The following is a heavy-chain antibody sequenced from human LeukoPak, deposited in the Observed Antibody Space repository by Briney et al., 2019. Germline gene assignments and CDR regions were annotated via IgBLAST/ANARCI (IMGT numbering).Heavy chain of an antibody. CDR1: GGSISSSNW. CDR2: IYHSGST. D-gene: IGHD5-18*01. Sequence: SETLSLTCAVSGGSISSSNWWSWVRQPPGKGLEWIGEIYHSGSTNYNPSLKSRVTISVDTSKNQFSLKLSSVTAADTAVYYCARGDNSYGSYYYYYYYMDVWGKGTTVTVSS. CDR3: ARGDNSYGSYYYYYYYMDV. J-gene: IGHJ6*03. V-gene: IGHV4-4*02.